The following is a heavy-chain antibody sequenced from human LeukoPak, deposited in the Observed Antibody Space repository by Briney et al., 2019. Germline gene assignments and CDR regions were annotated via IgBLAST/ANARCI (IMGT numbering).Heavy chain of an antibody. J-gene: IGHJ4*02. V-gene: IGHV3-21*01. CDR2: ISSSSSYI. CDR1: GFTFSSYS. CDR3: ARVPRGGELWGAPDC. D-gene: IGHD2-21*01. Sequence: GGSLRLSCAASGFTFSSYSMNWVRQAPGKGLEWVSSISSSSSYIYYADSVKGRFTISRDNAKNSPYLQMNSLRAEDTAVYYCARVPRGGELWGAPDCWGQGTLVTVSS.